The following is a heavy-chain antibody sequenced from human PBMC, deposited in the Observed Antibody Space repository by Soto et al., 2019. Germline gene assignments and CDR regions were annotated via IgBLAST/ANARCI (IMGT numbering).Heavy chain of an antibody. CDR1: GGTFSSYA. CDR2: IIPIFGTA. CDR3: ARPCDKDGSGSVEAFDI. D-gene: IGHD3-10*01. V-gene: IGHV1-69*06. J-gene: IGHJ3*02. Sequence: QVQLVQSGAEVKKPGSSVKVSCKASGGTFSSYAISWVRQAPGHGREWMGGIIPIFGTANYAQKFQGRVTITADKSTSTAYMELSSLRSEDTAVYYCARPCDKDGSGSVEAFDIWGQGTMVTVSS.